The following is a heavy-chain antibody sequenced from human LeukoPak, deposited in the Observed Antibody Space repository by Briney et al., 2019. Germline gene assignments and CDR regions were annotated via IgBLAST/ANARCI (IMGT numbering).Heavy chain of an antibody. D-gene: IGHD3-3*01. CDR3: AGTAADYDFWSGYPNWFDP. CDR2: IIPIFGTA. V-gene: IGHV1-69*01. J-gene: IGHJ5*02. Sequence: GSSVKVSCKASGGTFSSYAISWVRQAPGQGLEWMGGIIPIFGTANYAQKFQGRVTITADESTSTAYMELSSLRSEDTAVYYCAGTAADYDFWSGYPNWFDPWGQGTLVTVSS. CDR1: GGTFSSYA.